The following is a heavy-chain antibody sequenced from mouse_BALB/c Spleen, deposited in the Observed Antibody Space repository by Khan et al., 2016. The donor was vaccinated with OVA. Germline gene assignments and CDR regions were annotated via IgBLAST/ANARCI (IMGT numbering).Heavy chain of an antibody. CDR2: IWGGGGT. CDR1: GFSLSRYN. CDR3: ARAYYRYYGYYAMDY. Sequence: QVQLKQSGPGLVAPSQSLSITCTVSGFSLSRYNLHWVRQPPGKGLEWLGMIWGGGGTDYYSTLKSRLNIIKDNSKSQVLLQMNSLQTDDTAMNYCARAYYRYYGYYAMDYWGQGTSVTVSS. V-gene: IGHV2-6-4*01. D-gene: IGHD2-14*01. J-gene: IGHJ4*01.